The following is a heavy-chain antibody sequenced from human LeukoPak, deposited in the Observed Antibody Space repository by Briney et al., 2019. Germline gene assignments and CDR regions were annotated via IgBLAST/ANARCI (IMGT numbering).Heavy chain of an antibody. CDR1: GYTFTGHY. D-gene: IGHD1-26*01. V-gene: IGHV1-2*02. CDR2: INPNNGGT. J-gene: IGHJ4*02. Sequence: ASVKVSCKASGYTFTGHYMHWVRQAPGQGLEWMGWINPNNGGTNYAQKFQGRVTMTRDTSVSTAYMELSRLRSDDTAVYYCARGYALYSGRYIDFDYWGQGTLVTVSS. CDR3: ARGYALYSGRYIDFDY.